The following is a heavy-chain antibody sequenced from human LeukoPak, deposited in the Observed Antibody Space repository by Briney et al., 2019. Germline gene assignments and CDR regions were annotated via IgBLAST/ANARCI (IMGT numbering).Heavy chain of an antibody. V-gene: IGHV4-59*01. J-gene: IGHJ4*02. CDR3: ARVRYGSGSCYFDY. D-gene: IGHD3-10*01. CDR2: IYYSGST. CDR1: GGSISSYS. Sequence: SETLSLTCTVSGGSISSYSWTWIRQPPGKGLEWIGYIYYSGSTNYNPSLKSRVTISVDTSNNQFSLKLSSVTAADTAVYYCARVRYGSGSCYFDYWGQGTLVTVSS.